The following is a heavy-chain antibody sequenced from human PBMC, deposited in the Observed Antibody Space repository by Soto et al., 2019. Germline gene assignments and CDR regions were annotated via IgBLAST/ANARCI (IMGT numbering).Heavy chain of an antibody. J-gene: IGHJ4*02. V-gene: IGHV3-21*01. CDR3: ATGEYDYDSRGYYYC. D-gene: IGHD3-22*01. CDR1: GFTFSSYS. CDR2: ISSSSSYI. Sequence: EVQLVESGGGLVKPGGSLRLSFAASGFTFSSYSMNWVRQAPGKGLEWVSSISSSSSYIYYADSVKGRFTISRDNAKNSLYLQMNSLRAEDTAVYYWATGEYDYDSRGYYYCWGEGTLVTVSS.